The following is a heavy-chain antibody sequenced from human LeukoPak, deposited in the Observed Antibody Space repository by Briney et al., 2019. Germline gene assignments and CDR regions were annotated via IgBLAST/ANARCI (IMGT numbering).Heavy chain of an antibody. D-gene: IGHD2-2*01. CDR1: VYSFTRCG. CDR3: ARDSLVVPFYCQDY. V-gene: IGHV1-18*04. CDR2: RSDYNGNT. J-gene: IGHJ4*02. Sequence: AAVKVSCKASVYSFTRCGISGVRQAPGQGLEWMGWRSDYNGNTNYAQKLQGRVTMTTDTSTSTAYMELRSLRSDDTAVYYCARDSLVVPFYCQDYWGQGTLVTVSS.